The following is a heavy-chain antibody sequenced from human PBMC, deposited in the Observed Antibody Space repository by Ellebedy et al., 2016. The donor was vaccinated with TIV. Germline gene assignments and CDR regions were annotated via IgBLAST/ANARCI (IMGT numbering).Heavy chain of an antibody. CDR2: VNAANGNT. CDR1: GYTFSTFA. CDR3: TATIFGVLKGGMDV. D-gene: IGHD3-3*01. Sequence: ASVKVSCKASGYTFSTFAMHWARQAPGQRLEWMGWVNAANGNTKYSQRFQGRVTITRDTSATTAYMELSSLRSEDTAVYYCTATIFGVLKGGMDVWGQGTTVTVSS. V-gene: IGHV1-3*01. J-gene: IGHJ6*02.